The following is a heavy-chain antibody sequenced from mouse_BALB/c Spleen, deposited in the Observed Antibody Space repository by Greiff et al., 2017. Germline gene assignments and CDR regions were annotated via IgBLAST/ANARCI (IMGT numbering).Heavy chain of an antibody. CDR2: ISSGGGNT. CDR1: GFTFSSYT. Sequence: EVQRVESGGGLVKPGGSLKLSCAASGFTFSSYTMSWVRQTPEKRLEWVATISSGGGNTYYPDSVKGRFTISRDNAKNNLYLQMSSLRSEDTALYYCARRAVVATDYFDVWGAGTTVTVSS. V-gene: IGHV5-9*03. CDR3: ARRAVVATDYFDV. D-gene: IGHD1-1*01. J-gene: IGHJ1*01.